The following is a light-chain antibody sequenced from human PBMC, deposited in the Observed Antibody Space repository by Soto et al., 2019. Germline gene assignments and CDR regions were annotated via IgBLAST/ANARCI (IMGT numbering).Light chain of an antibody. CDR2: LTS. CDR3: HQRQSWPRT. Sequence: EIVLTQSPATLSSFPGDRVTLSCRASQAVNARLAWYQNKPGQDPRILIYLTSNRAAGIPARFSGSGSGTDFNLTISEVETEDFAVYDCHQRQSWPRTFGQGTKVDIK. CDR1: QAVNAR. J-gene: IGKJ1*01. V-gene: IGKV3-11*01.